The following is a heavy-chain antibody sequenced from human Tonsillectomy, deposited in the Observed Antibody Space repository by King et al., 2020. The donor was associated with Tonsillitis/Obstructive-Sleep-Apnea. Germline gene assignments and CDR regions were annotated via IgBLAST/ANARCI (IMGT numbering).Heavy chain of an antibody. D-gene: IGHD2-21*01. CDR2: IFSNDEK. Sequence: HVTLKESGPVLVKPTETLTLTCTVSGSSLSNDRMGVGWIRQRPGKALEWLAHIFSNDEKSYNTSLKSRLTISKDTSKSQVALTMTSMDPVDTATYYCARIYCAYTLYGFDHWGQGSLVTVSS. CDR1: GSSLSNDRMG. CDR3: ARIYCAYTLYGFDH. V-gene: IGHV2-26*01. J-gene: IGHJ5*02.